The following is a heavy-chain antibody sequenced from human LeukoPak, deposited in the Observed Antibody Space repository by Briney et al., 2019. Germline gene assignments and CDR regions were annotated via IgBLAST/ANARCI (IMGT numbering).Heavy chain of an antibody. CDR3: ARDMGYSGSWPGYFDY. D-gene: IGHD1-26*01. CDR2: IDSSSTTI. CDR1: GFTFSSYS. Sequence: GGSLRLSCSASGFTFSSYSMSWVRQVPGKGLEWISYIDSSSTTIHYADSVKGRFTISRDNAKNSVYLQMKSLRAEDTTVYYCARDMGYSGSWPGYFDYWGQGVLVTVSS. J-gene: IGHJ4*02. V-gene: IGHV3-48*04.